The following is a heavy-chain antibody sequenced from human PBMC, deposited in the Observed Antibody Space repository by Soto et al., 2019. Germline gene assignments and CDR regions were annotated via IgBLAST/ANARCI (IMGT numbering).Heavy chain of an antibody. CDR2: ISGSGGST. CDR3: AKSGYCSGGSCHYDYYYYYMDV. D-gene: IGHD2-15*01. V-gene: IGHV3-23*01. J-gene: IGHJ6*03. Sequence: GGSLRLSCAASGFTFSSYAMSWVRQAPGKGLEWVSAISGSGGSTYYADSVKGRFTISRDNSKNTLYLQMNSLRAEDTAVYYCAKSGYCSGGSCHYDYYYYYMDVWGKGTTVTVSS. CDR1: GFTFSSYA.